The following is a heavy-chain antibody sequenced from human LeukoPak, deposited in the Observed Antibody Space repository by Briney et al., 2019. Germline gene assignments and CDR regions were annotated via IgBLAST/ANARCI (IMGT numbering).Heavy chain of an antibody. CDR2: IYATGTT. CDR3: ARASWDIAYDSSGYYYPSYYYYGMDV. Sequence: SETLSLTCSVSGVSITVHYWTWIRQPAGKGLEWIGRIYATGTTHYNPSLESRVTMSVDASKNQFSLKLSSVTAADTAVYYCARASWDIAYDSSGYYYPSYYYYGMDVWGQGTTVTVSS. V-gene: IGHV4-4*07. J-gene: IGHJ6*02. CDR1: GVSITVHY. D-gene: IGHD3-22*01.